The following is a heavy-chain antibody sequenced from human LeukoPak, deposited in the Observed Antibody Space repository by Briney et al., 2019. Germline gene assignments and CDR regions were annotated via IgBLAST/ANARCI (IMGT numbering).Heavy chain of an antibody. CDR1: GFTFSTYW. V-gene: IGHV3-7*04. D-gene: IGHD3-22*01. J-gene: IGHJ4*02. CDR3: ARANYYDSSPSF. Sequence: PGGSLRLSCAASGFTFSTYWMSWVRQAPGKGLEWVANIKHDGSEKFYVDSVKGRFTISRDNAKNSLYLQMNSLRAEDTAVYYCARANYYDSSPSFWGQGTLVTVSS. CDR2: IKHDGSEK.